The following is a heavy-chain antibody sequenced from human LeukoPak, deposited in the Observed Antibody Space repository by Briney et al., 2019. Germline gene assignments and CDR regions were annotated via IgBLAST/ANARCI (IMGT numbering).Heavy chain of an antibody. CDR1: GFTLSNYD. Sequence: PGGSLRLSCAASGFTLSNYDMNWVRQAPGKGLEWVSSISTSSRYIYYKDSVRGRFTISRDDAKNSLYLEMNSLRAEDTAVYYCARADCSSSTCYLRRGWFDPWGRGTLVTVSS. V-gene: IGHV3-21*01. CDR2: ISTSSRYI. D-gene: IGHD2-2*01. J-gene: IGHJ5*02. CDR3: ARADCSSSTCYLRRGWFDP.